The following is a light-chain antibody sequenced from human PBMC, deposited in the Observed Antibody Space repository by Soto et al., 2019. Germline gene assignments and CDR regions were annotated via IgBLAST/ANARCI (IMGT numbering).Light chain of an antibody. Sequence: DIQMTQSPSSLSASVGDRVTITCRASQDIRNYLAWYQQKPGKVPKLLIYGASTLQSGVPSRFSGSGSGTDFTLTISSLQPEDVATYFCQKYNSAPKTFGQGTKV. CDR2: GAS. V-gene: IGKV1-27*01. J-gene: IGKJ1*01. CDR3: QKYNSAPKT. CDR1: QDIRNY.